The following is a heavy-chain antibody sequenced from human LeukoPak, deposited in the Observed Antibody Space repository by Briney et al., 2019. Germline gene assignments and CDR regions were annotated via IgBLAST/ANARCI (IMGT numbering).Heavy chain of an antibody. CDR3: ARAILRYFDWLSDFDY. V-gene: IGHV1-2*02. D-gene: IGHD3-9*01. CDR2: INPNSGGT. CDR1: GYTFTGYY. Sequence: ASVKVSCKASGYTFTGYYMHWVQQAPGQGLEWMGWINPNSGGTNYAQKFQGGVTMTRDTSISTAYMELSRLRSDDTAVYYCARAILRYFDWLSDFDYWGQGTLVTVSS. J-gene: IGHJ4*02.